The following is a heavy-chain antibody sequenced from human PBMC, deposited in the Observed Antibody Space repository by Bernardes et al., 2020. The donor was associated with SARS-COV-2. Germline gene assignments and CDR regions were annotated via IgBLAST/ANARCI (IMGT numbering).Heavy chain of an antibody. D-gene: IGHD3-22*01. CDR2: IKRKTDGGTT. V-gene: IGHV3-15*07. J-gene: IGHJ4*02. CDR1: GFTFSNAW. Sequence: GGSLRLSCAASGFTFSNAWMNWVRQAPGKGLEWVGHIKRKTDGGTTDYAAPVKGRFTISGDDSKNTMYLQMNSLKTEDTAVYYCTTGAEIYYDSSGFSYYFDFWGQGTLGTVSS. CDR3: TTGAEIYYDSSGFSYYFDF.